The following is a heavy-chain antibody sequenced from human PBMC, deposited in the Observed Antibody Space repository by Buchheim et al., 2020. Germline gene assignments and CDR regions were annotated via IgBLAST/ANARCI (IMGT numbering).Heavy chain of an antibody. V-gene: IGHV3-23*01. CDR3: AKNFREGEACYDY. CDR1: GFTYSNYA. Sequence: EVQLLDSGGGLVQPGGSLRLSCAASGFTYSNYAMTWVRQVPGKGLEWVSAISGGGSHIYYADSVKGRFTMSRDNSKSTLYLQMNNLRAEDTAIYYCAKNFREGEACYDYWG. D-gene: IGHD2-15*01. J-gene: IGHJ4*01. CDR2: ISGGGSHI.